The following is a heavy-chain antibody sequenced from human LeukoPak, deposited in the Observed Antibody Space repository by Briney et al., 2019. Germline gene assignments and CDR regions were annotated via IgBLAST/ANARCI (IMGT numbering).Heavy chain of an antibody. V-gene: IGHV4-34*01. CDR2: INHSGST. CDR1: GGSLSGYY. D-gene: IGHD3-10*01. J-gene: IGHJ6*03. Sequence: SETLSLTCAVYGGSLSGYYWSWIRQPPGKGLEWIGEINHSGSTNYNPSLKSRVTISVDTSKNQFSLKLSSVTAADTAVYYCARRNLWFYYMDVWGKGTTVTISS. CDR3: ARRNLWFYYMDV.